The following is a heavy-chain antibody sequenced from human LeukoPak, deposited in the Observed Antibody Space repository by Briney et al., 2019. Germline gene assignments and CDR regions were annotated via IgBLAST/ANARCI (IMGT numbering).Heavy chain of an antibody. J-gene: IGHJ4*02. D-gene: IGHD3-22*01. CDR2: ISAYNGNT. Sequence: GASVKVSCKASGYTFTSYGISWVRQAPGQGLEWMGWISAYNGNTNYAQKLQGRVTMTTDTSTSTAYMELRSLRSDDTAVYYCARDPSPLYYYDSSGYYSDYWGQGTLVTVSS. CDR1: GYTFTSYG. V-gene: IGHV1-18*01. CDR3: ARDPSPLYYYDSSGYYSDY.